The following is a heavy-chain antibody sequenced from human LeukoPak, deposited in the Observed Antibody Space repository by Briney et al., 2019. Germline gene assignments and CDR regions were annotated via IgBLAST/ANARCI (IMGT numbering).Heavy chain of an antibody. J-gene: IGHJ4*02. CDR2: IYSGGST. CDR3: ARERWLHYYFDY. D-gene: IGHD5-24*01. Sequence: GGSLRLSCAASGFTVSSNYMSWVRQAPGKGLEWVSVIYSGGSTYYADSVKGRFTISRDNSKNTLYLQMNSLRTEDTAVYYCARERWLHYYFDYWGQGTLVTASS. CDR1: GFTVSSNY. V-gene: IGHV3-66*01.